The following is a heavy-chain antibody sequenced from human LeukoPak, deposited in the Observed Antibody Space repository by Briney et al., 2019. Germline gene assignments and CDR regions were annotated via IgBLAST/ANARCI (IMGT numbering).Heavy chain of an antibody. V-gene: IGHV3-7*01. CDR1: GLTFSIYW. CDR3: VRGHHGLEI. CDR2: INPDGTEK. J-gene: IGHJ3*02. Sequence: GGSLRLSCAVSGLTFSIYWMCWVRQTPGKGLEWVANINPDGTEKYYVDSVKGRFTISRDNAKNSLYLQMNSLRDEDTAVYYCVRGHHGLEIWGQGTMVTVSS.